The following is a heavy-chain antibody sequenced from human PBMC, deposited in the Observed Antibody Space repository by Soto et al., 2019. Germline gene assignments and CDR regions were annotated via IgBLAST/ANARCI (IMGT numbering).Heavy chain of an antibody. CDR1: GVSTSSGGYY. CDR3: ARVRTHSAQDY. V-gene: IGHV4-31*03. D-gene: IGHD2-2*01. Sequence: QVQLQESGPGLVKPSQTLSLTCTVSGVSTSSGGYYWRWLRQHPGKGLEWIGYLDYSGSTYYNPSLKSRVTISVDTSKNQFSLKLSSVTAADTAVYYCARVRTHSAQDYWGQGTRVTVSS. CDR2: LDYSGST. J-gene: IGHJ4*02.